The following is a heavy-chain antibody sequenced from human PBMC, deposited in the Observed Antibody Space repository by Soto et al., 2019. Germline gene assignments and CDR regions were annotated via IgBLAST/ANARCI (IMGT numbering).Heavy chain of an antibody. D-gene: IGHD2-15*01. J-gene: IGHJ4*02. CDR1: GLSLNNYA. CDR2: IDVLDGA. Sequence: GGSLRLSCVVSGLSLNNYAIAWVRHAPGKGLEFVSTIDVLDGAWYSDSVRGRLAISRDVSRNTVYLQMSSLRVEDTAIYFCSDWRAGGPVNLDHWGPGTRVTSP. CDR3: SDWRAGGPVNLDH. V-gene: IGHV3-23*01.